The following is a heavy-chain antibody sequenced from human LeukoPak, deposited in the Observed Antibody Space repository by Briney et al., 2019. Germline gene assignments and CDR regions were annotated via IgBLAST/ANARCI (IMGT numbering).Heavy chain of an antibody. V-gene: IGHV3-23*01. CDR1: GFTFSNYW. J-gene: IGHJ3*02. CDR3: AKDRRRDGFNDAFDI. Sequence: GGSLRLSCAASGFTFSNYWMSWVRQAPGKGLEWVSAISGCGGSTSYADSVKGRFTISRDNSKNTLYLQMNSLRAEDTAVYYCAKDRRRDGFNDAFDIWGQGTMVTVSS. CDR2: ISGCGGST. D-gene: IGHD5-24*01.